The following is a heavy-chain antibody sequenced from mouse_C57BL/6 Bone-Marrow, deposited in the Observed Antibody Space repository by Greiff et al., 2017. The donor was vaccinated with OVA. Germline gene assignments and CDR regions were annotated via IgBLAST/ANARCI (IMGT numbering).Heavy chain of an antibody. CDR2: IDPSDSYT. J-gene: IGHJ3*01. CDR3: ARGWLLRKAWFAY. Sequence: QVQLQQPGAELVKPGASVKLSCKASGYTFTSYWMHWVKQRPGQGLEWIGEIDPSDSYTNYNQKFKGKSTLTVDKSSSTAYMQLSSLTSEDSAVYYCARGWLLRKAWFAYWGQGTLVTVSA. CDR1: GYTFTSYW. V-gene: IGHV1-69*01. D-gene: IGHD2-3*01.